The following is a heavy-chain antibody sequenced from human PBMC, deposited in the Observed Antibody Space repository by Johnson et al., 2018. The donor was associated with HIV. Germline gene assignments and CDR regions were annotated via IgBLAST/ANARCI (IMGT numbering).Heavy chain of an antibody. V-gene: IGHV3-66*01. CDR3: ARGRHSSGYYTAAFDI. CDR1: GFSVSNNY. J-gene: IGHJ3*02. D-gene: IGHD3-22*01. Sequence: VQLVESGGGLVQPGGSLRLSCAASGFSVSNNYMSWVRQAPGKGLEWVSVIYSGGSTYPADSVKGRFTISRDNSKNTLYLQMNSLRAEDTALYYCARGRHSSGYYTAAFDIWGQGTMVTVSS. CDR2: IYSGGST.